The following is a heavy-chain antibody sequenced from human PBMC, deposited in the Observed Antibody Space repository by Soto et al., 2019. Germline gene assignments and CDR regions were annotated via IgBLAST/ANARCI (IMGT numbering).Heavy chain of an antibody. CDR3: ARWEQPLFDY. V-gene: IGHV3-30-3*01. CDR1: GFTVSAYT. Sequence: QVQLVESGGGVVQPGRTLRLSCAASGFTVSAYTMHWVRQAPGKGLESVAVISSDGNHKYFTDSVKGRLTISRDTSTNTLYLQMNSLRAEDTAVYYCARWEQPLFDYWSQGTLVTVSS. CDR2: ISSDGNHK. D-gene: IGHD1-26*01. J-gene: IGHJ4*02.